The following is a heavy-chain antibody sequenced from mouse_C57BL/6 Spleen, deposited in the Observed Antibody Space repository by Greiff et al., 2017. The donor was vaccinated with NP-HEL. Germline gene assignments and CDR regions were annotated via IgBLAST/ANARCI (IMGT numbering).Heavy chain of an antibody. Sequence: VMLVESGAELVKPGASVKMSCKASGYTFTTYPIEWMKQNHGKSLEWIGNFHPYNDDTKYNEKFKGKATLTVEKSSSTVYLELSRLTSDDSAVYYCARGSRYGNYYFDYWGQGTTLTVSS. D-gene: IGHD2-10*02. V-gene: IGHV1-47*01. CDR2: FHPYNDDT. CDR3: ARGSRYGNYYFDY. CDR1: GYTFTTYP. J-gene: IGHJ2*01.